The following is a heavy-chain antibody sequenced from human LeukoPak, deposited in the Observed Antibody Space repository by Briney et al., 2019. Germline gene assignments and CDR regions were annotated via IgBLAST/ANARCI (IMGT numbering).Heavy chain of an antibody. CDR1: GGTFSSYA. CDR2: IIPILGIA. D-gene: IGHD3-22*01. Sequence: GASVKVSCKASGGTFSSYAISWVRQAPGQGLEWMGRIIPILGIANYAQKFQGRVTITADKSTSTAYMELSSLRPEDTAVYYCARLEYYYDSSGYYPTYYFDYWGQGTLVTVSS. CDR3: ARLEYYYDSSGYYPTYYFDY. J-gene: IGHJ4*02. V-gene: IGHV1-69*04.